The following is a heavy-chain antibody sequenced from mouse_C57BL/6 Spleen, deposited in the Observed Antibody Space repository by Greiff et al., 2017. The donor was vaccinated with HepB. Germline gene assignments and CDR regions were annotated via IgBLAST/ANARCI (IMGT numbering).Heavy chain of an antibody. D-gene: IGHD2-14*01. CDR1: GFTFSSYA. Sequence: EVMLVESGGGLVKPGGSLKLSCAASGFTFSSYAMSWVRQTPEKRLEWVATISDGGSYTYYPDNVKGRFTISRDNAKNNLYLQMSHLKSEDTAMYYCARDGIGFYAMDYWGQGTSVTVSS. J-gene: IGHJ4*01. CDR2: ISDGGSYT. CDR3: ARDGIGFYAMDY. V-gene: IGHV5-4*01.